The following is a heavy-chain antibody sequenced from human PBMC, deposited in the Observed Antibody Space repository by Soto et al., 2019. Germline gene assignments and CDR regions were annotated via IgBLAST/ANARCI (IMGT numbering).Heavy chain of an antibody. CDR3: ARGPDRSGFYLFDY. D-gene: IGHD3-22*01. Sequence: QVQLVQSGAEVKKPGSSVKVSCKASGGTFSSYAISWVRQAPGQGLEWMGGIIPIFGTANYVQKFQGRVTITADESMTTAYMELSNLRYEDTAVYYCARGPDRSGFYLFDYWGQGTLVTVSS. J-gene: IGHJ4*02. V-gene: IGHV1-69*01. CDR1: GGTFSSYA. CDR2: IIPIFGTA.